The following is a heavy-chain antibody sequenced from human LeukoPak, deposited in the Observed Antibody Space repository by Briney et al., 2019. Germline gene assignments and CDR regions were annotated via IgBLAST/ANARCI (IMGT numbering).Heavy chain of an antibody. CDR1: GFTFSSYG. V-gene: IGHV3-30*18. Sequence: GGSLRLSCAASGFTFSSYGMHWVRQAPGKGLEWVAVISYDGSNKYYADSVKGRFTISRDNSKNTLYLQMNSLRAEDTAVYYCAKESRSWSAFGYWGQGTLVTVSS. CDR2: ISYDGSNK. CDR3: AKESRSWSAFGY. D-gene: IGHD2-15*01. J-gene: IGHJ4*02.